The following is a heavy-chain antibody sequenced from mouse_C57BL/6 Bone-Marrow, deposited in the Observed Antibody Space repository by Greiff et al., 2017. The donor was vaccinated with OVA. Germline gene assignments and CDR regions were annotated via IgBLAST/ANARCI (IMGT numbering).Heavy chain of an antibody. CDR1: GYSITSGYD. CDR2: ISYSGST. CDR3: ARGGYRYAMDY. D-gene: IGHD2-2*01. V-gene: IGHV3-1*01. J-gene: IGHJ4*01. Sequence: DVQLQESGPGMVKPSQSLSLTCTVTGYSITSGYDWHWIRNLPGNKLEWMGYISYSGSTNYNPSLKSRITITHDTSKNPFFLKLKSVTTEDTATDYCARGGYRYAMDYWGQGTSVTVSS.